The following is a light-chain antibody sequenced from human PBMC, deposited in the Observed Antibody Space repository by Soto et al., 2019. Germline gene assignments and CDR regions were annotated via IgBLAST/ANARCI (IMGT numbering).Light chain of an antibody. Sequence: DIQLSKSPSSLSASLGDGVNISCRANQAIHKYLVWLQQKPGRGPNPLIYSAAILQSGVPSTFSGSGSGTDFTLTVSSLQPEDFATDFCQQYHSYPLTFGGGAQVEIK. CDR3: QQYHSYPLT. CDR2: SAA. V-gene: IGKV1-16*01. J-gene: IGKJ4*01. CDR1: QAIHKY.